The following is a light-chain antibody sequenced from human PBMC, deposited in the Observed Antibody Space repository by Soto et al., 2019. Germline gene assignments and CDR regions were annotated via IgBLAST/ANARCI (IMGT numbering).Light chain of an antibody. V-gene: IGKV1-12*01. CDR3: QQADSFPPIT. CDR2: AAS. J-gene: IGKJ5*01. Sequence: DIQMTQSPSSVSASVGDRVTITCRASQDIGTWLAWYQQKPGKAPKLLIYAASSLQSGVPSRFSDSGSGADYTLTISSLQPEDFETYYCQQADSFPPITFGQGTRLEIK. CDR1: QDIGTW.